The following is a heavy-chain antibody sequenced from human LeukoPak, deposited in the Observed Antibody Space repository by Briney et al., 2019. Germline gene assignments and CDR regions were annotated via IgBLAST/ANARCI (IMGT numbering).Heavy chain of an antibody. CDR1: GGSISSSSYY. Sequence: SETLSLTCTVSGGSISSSSYYWGWVRPPPGKGLEWIGSIYYSGSTYYNPSLKSRVTISVDTSKNQFSLKLSSVTAADTAVYYCARKQRYCSSTSCETYYYYYYMDVWGKGTTVTVSS. CDR2: IYYSGST. V-gene: IGHV4-39*01. CDR3: ARKQRYCSSTSCETYYYYYYMDV. J-gene: IGHJ6*03. D-gene: IGHD2-2*01.